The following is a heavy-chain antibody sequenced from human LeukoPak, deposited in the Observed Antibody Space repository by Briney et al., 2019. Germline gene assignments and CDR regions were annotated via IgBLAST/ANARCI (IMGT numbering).Heavy chain of an antibody. CDR2: IWYDGSNK. CDR3: AKRGFSSSGWYLVDF. D-gene: IGHD6-19*01. CDR1: GFTFSTYG. Sequence: GGSLRLSCAASGFTFSTYGMHWVRQAPGKGLEWVALIWYDGSNKYYADSVKGRFTISRDNSKNTLYLQMNSLRAEDTAVYYCAKRGFSSSGWYLVDFWGQGTLVTVSS. V-gene: IGHV3-33*06. J-gene: IGHJ4*02.